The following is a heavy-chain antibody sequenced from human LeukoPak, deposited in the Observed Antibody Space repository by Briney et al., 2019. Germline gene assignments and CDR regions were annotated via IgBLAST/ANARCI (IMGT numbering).Heavy chain of an antibody. Sequence: SETLSLTCTVSGGSISSYYWSWIRQPPGKGLEWIGNIYYSGSTNYNPSLKSRVTISVDTSKNQFSLKLSSVTAADTAVYYCARVTRLTMIGSYYFDYWGQGTLVTVSS. CDR1: GGSISSYY. V-gene: IGHV4-59*01. J-gene: IGHJ4*02. CDR2: IYYSGST. CDR3: ARVTRLTMIGSYYFDY. D-gene: IGHD3-22*01.